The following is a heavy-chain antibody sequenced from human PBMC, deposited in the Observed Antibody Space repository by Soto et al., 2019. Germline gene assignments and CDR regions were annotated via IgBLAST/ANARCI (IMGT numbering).Heavy chain of an antibody. V-gene: IGHV1-69*06. D-gene: IGHD3-22*01. CDR3: ASGKWLLGGHFDY. CDR2: IIPIFGTA. J-gene: IGHJ4*02. CDR1: GGTFSSYA. Sequence: GASVKVSCKASGGTFSSYAISWVRQAPGQGLEWMGGIIPIFGTANYAQKFQGRVTITADKSTSTAYMELSSLRSEDTAVYYCASGKWLLGGHFDYWGQGXLVTVYS.